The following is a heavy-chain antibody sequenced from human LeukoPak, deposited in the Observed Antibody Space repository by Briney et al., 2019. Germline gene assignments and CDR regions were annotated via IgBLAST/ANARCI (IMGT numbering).Heavy chain of an antibody. D-gene: IGHD3-9*01. J-gene: IGHJ6*02. CDR2: IWYDGSNK. Sequence: PGRSLRLSCAASGFTFSSYGMHWVRQAPGKGLEWVAVIWYDGSNKYYADSVKGRFTISRDNSKNTLYLQMNSLRAEDTAVYYCATSLRYFGYGMDVWGQGTTVTVSS. CDR1: GFTFSSYG. CDR3: ATSLRYFGYGMDV. V-gene: IGHV3-33*01.